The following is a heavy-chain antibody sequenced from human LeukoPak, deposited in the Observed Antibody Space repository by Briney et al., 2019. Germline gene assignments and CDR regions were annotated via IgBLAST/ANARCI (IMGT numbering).Heavy chain of an antibody. V-gene: IGHV3-30*18. CDR3: AKLVEMATTLDY. Sequence: GGSLRLSCAASGFTFSSYGMHWVRQAPGKGLEWVAVISYDGSNKYYADSVKGRFTISRDNSKNTLYLQMNSLRAEDTAVYYCAKLVEMATTLDYWGQGTLVTVSS. CDR1: GFTFSSYG. J-gene: IGHJ4*02. CDR2: ISYDGSNK. D-gene: IGHD5-24*01.